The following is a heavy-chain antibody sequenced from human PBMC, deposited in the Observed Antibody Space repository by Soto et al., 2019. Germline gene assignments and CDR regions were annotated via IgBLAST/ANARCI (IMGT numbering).Heavy chain of an antibody. D-gene: IGHD3-22*01. V-gene: IGHV1-24*01. CDR1: GYTLTELS. CDR3: ATYHYYDSSGYPIHY. Sequence: ASVKVSCKVSGYTLTELSMHWVRQAPGKGLEWKGGFDPEDGETIYAQKFQGRVTMTEDTSTDTAYMELSSLRSEDTAVYYCATYHYYDSSGYPIHYWGQGTLVTVSS. J-gene: IGHJ4*02. CDR2: FDPEDGET.